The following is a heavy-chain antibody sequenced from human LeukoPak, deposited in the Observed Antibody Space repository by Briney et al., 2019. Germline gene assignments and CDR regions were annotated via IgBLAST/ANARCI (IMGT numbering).Heavy chain of an antibody. Sequence: SETLSLTCTVSGGSISNYYWIWIRQPPGKGLEWMGHISYSGSTNYNPSLKSRVTISVDTSKNQFSLKLSSVTAADTAVYYCAREDIVSGYYYGMDVWGQGTTVTVSS. J-gene: IGHJ6*02. CDR2: ISYSGST. V-gene: IGHV4-59*12. CDR1: GGSISNYY. CDR3: AREDIVSGYYYGMDV. D-gene: IGHD2-15*01.